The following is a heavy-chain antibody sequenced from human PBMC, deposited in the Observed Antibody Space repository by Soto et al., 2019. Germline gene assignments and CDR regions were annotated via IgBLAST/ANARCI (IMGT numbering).Heavy chain of an antibody. Sequence: GGSLRLSCAASGFTFSSYSMNWVRQAPGKGLEWVSSISSSSSYIYYADSVKGRFTISRDNAKNSLYLQMNSLRAEDTAVYYCARHDGYCSSTSCSNWFDPWGQGTLVTVSS. CDR1: GFTFSSYS. CDR3: ARHDGYCSSTSCSNWFDP. CDR2: ISSSSSYI. J-gene: IGHJ5*02. D-gene: IGHD2-2*01. V-gene: IGHV3-21*01.